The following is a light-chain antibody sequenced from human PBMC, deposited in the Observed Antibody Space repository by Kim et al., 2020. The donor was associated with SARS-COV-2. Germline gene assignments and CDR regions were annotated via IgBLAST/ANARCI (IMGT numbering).Light chain of an antibody. CDR1: NADVGGYDY. Sequence: GQSSTISCTCTNADVGGYDYVSWYQQHPGKAPNLIIYAVTQRPSGVSNHFSASKSANTASLTISGLQAEDEADYYCSSYSSTNFAVFGGGTQLTVL. CDR2: AVT. V-gene: IGLV2-14*04. J-gene: IGLJ2*01. CDR3: SSYSSTNFAV.